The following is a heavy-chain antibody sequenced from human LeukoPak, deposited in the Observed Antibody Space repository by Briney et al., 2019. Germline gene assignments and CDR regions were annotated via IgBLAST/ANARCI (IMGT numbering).Heavy chain of an antibody. V-gene: IGHV4-31*02. CDR2: IYHTGGT. Sequence: LRLSCAASGFTFSDYYMSWIRQAPGKGLEWIGYIYHTGGTFYNPSLKSRVTISLDTSENQFSLKLSSVTAADTAVYYCASSEATTTPPPYGMGVWGQGTTVTVSS. J-gene: IGHJ6*02. D-gene: IGHD5-12*01. CDR3: ASSEATTTPPPYGMGV. CDR1: GFTFSDYY.